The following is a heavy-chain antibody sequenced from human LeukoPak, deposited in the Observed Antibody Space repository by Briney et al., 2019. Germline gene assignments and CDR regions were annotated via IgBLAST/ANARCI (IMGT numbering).Heavy chain of an antibody. CDR2: INHSGST. CDR1: DGSFSYYY. CDR3: ARHSYGDYGNSFDI. D-gene: IGHD4-17*01. J-gene: IGHJ3*02. V-gene: IGHV4-34*01. Sequence: SETLSLTCAVYDGSFSYYYWSWIRQPPGKGLEWIGEINHSGSTNYNPSLKSRVTISVDTSKNHFFLWLSSVTAADTAVYYCARHSYGDYGNSFDIWGQGTMVTVSS.